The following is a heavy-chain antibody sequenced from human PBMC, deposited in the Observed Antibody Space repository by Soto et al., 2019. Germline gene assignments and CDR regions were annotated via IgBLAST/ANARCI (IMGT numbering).Heavy chain of an antibody. V-gene: IGHV3-11*01. Sequence: QVQLVESGGGLVKPGGSLRLSCAASGFTFSDYYMSWIRQAPGKGLAWVSYISSSGSTIYYADSVKGRFTISRDNAKTSRYRQMNRLRAENTAVYYCARASPLVYPGPWGQGTLITSSS. J-gene: IGHJ5*02. D-gene: IGHD1-20*01. CDR3: ARASPLVYPGP. CDR2: ISSSGSTI. CDR1: GFTFSDYY.